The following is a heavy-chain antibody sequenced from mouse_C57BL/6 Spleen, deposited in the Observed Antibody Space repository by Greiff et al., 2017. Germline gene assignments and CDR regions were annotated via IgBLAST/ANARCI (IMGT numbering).Heavy chain of an antibody. D-gene: IGHD2-2*01. V-gene: IGHV1-66*01. Sequence: QVQLQQSGPELVKPGASVKISCKASGYSFTSYYIHWVKQRPGQGLEWIGWIYPGSGNTKYNEKFKGKATLTADTSSSTAYMQLSSLTSEDSAVYYCAIGYGGDSYWYFDVWGTGTTVTVSS. CDR2: IYPGSGNT. CDR1: GYSFTSYY. CDR3: AIGYGGDSYWYFDV. J-gene: IGHJ1*03.